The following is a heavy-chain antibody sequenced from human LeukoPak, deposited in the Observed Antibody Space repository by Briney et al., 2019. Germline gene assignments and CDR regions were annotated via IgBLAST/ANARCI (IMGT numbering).Heavy chain of an antibody. CDR3: TTDRVGSYPRLYYFDY. CDR1: GFTFSNAW. J-gene: IGHJ4*02. D-gene: IGHD1-26*01. V-gene: IGHV3-15*01. Sequence: PGGSLRLSCAASGFTFSNAWMSWVRQAPGKGLEWVGRIKSKTDGGTTDYAAPVKGRFTISRDDSKNTLYLQMNSLKTEDTAVYYCTTDRVGSYPRLYYFDYWGQGTLVTVSS. CDR2: IKSKTDGGTT.